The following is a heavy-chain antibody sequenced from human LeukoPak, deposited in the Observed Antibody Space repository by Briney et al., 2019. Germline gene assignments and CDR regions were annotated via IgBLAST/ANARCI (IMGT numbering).Heavy chain of an antibody. D-gene: IGHD1-26*01. Sequence: PGGSLRLSCAASGFTLSSYWMSWVRQAPGKGLEWVANIKQDGSEKYYVDSVKGRFTISRDNAKNSLYLQMNSLRAEDTAMYYCARSKWSAFHLWGQGTMVIVSS. CDR2: IKQDGSEK. CDR1: GFTLSSYW. J-gene: IGHJ3*01. CDR3: ARSKWSAFHL. V-gene: IGHV3-7*01.